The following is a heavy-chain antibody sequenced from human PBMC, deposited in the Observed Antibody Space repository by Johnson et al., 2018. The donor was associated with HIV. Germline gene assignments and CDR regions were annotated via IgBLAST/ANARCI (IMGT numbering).Heavy chain of an antibody. Sequence: VQLVESGGGLVQPGGSLRLSCAASGFTFSSYAMDWVRQTPGKGLAWVSAVSAGGDNTYYADSVEGRFTISRDNSKNTLYLQMNSLRAEDTAVYYCAREKTTPDAVDIWGQGTMVTVSS. CDR2: VSAGGDNT. V-gene: IGHV3-23*04. CDR3: AREKTTPDAVDI. J-gene: IGHJ3*02. CDR1: GFTFSSYA. D-gene: IGHD1-7*01.